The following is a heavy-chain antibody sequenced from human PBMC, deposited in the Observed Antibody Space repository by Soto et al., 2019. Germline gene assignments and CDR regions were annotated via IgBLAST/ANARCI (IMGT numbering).Heavy chain of an antibody. CDR1: GGSISSEYYH. CDR2: IHYTGSI. J-gene: IGHJ6*02. V-gene: IGHV4-30-4*08. CDR3: AREDDGGDRDYYGLDV. Sequence: QVQLQQSGPGLVEPSQTLSLTCIVSGGSISSEYYHWTWIRQSPGKGLEWIGYIHYTGSIMYNPSLKSRLTMAVDTSKNQFSLQLTSVTAADTAVYFCAREDDGGDRDYYGLDVWGQGTTVTVSS. D-gene: IGHD2-21*02.